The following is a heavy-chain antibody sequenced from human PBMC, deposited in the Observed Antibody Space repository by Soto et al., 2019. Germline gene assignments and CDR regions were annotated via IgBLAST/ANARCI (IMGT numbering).Heavy chain of an antibody. CDR2: INHSGST. Sequence: SETLSLTCAVYGGSFSGYYWSWIRQPPGKGLEWIGEINHSGSTKYNPSLMSRLTMSIDMSKNEFSLRLKSVTAADTAMYYCARGWGSKWYYFDSWGEGTLVTVSS. V-gene: IGHV4-34*01. CDR3: ARGWGSKWYYFDS. D-gene: IGHD3-16*01. J-gene: IGHJ4*02. CDR1: GGSFSGYY.